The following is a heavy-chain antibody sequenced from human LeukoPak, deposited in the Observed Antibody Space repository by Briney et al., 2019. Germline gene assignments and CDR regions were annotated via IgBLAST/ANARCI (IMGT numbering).Heavy chain of an antibody. J-gene: IGHJ5*02. Sequence: PGGSLRLSCAASGVTFSSYAMSWVRQAPGEGLEWLSGISNTGRATDYADSIKGRFTISRDNSKNTVFLQMNSLRAEDTAEYFCAHQVPPNDEFFDHWGQGTLVTVSS. CDR3: AHQVPPNDEFFDH. V-gene: IGHV3-23*01. CDR1: GVTFSSYA. CDR2: ISNTGRAT.